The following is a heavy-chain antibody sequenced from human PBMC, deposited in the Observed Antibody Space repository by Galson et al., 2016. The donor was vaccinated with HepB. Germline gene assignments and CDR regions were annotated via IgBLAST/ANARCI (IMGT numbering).Heavy chain of an antibody. D-gene: IGHD5-24*01. CDR1: GDSVSSKDAA. CDR2: TYYRSKWYS. CDR3: ARDRATWDGQNTGSFDY. J-gene: IGHJ4*02. V-gene: IGHV6-1*01. Sequence: GDSVSSKDAAWNWIRQSPSRGLEWLGRTYYRSKWYSNYAVSLKSRITINADTSKNQISLQLNSVTPEDTAVYYCARDRATWDGQNTGSFDYWGQGSLVTVSS.